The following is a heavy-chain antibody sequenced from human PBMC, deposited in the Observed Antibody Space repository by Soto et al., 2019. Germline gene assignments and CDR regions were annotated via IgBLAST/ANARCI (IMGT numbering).Heavy chain of an antibody. CDR1: GGSISSYY. J-gene: IGHJ5*02. CDR3: ARSDGLS. V-gene: IGHV4-59*01. Sequence: QVQLQESGPGLVKPSETLSLTCTVSGGSISSYYWSWIRQPPGKGLEWIGYIYYSGSTNYNPSLRTRVTLSVATSKSQFSLKLSPVTASGPGVCFCARSDGLSWGQGTLVSVSS. CDR2: IYYSGST.